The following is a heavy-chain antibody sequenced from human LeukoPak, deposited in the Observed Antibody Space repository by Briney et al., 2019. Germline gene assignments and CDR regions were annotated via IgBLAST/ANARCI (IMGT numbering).Heavy chain of an antibody. CDR2: IYTSGST. Sequence: SETLSLTCTVSGGSISSGSYYWSWIRQPAGKGLEWIGRIYTSGSTNYSPSLKSRVTISVDTSKNQFSLKLSSVTAADTAVYYCARSYYYDSSGYLIGGYYFDYWGQGTLVTVSS. V-gene: IGHV4-61*02. D-gene: IGHD3-22*01. CDR1: GGSISSGSYY. J-gene: IGHJ4*02. CDR3: ARSYYYDSSGYLIGGYYFDY.